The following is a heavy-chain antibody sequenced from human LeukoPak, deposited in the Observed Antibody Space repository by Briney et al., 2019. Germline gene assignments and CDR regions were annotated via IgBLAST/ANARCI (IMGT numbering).Heavy chain of an antibody. CDR1: GFTFDDYA. Sequence: PGGSLRLSCAASGFTFDDYAMHWVRQAPGKGLEWVSGISWNSGSIGYADSVKGRFTISRDNSKNTLYLQMNSLRAEDTAVYYCARDLRDSSGYYPDHDAFDIWGQGTMVTVSS. D-gene: IGHD3-22*01. J-gene: IGHJ3*02. CDR2: ISWNSGSI. CDR3: ARDLRDSSGYYPDHDAFDI. V-gene: IGHV3-9*01.